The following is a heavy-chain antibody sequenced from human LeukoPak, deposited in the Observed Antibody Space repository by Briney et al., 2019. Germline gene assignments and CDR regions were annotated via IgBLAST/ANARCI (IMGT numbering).Heavy chain of an antibody. Sequence: SVKVSCKASGGTFSSYAISWVRQAPGQGLEWMGGVIPIFGTANYAQKFQGRVTITTDESTSTAYMELSSLRSEDTAVYYCARARSGIPFPLDYWGQGTLVTVSS. CDR3: ARARSGIPFPLDY. V-gene: IGHV1-69*05. CDR2: VIPIFGTA. J-gene: IGHJ4*02. D-gene: IGHD2-15*01. CDR1: GGTFSSYA.